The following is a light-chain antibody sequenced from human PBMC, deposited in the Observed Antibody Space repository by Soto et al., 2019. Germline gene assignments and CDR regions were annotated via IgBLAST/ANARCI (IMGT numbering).Light chain of an antibody. CDR1: SSDVGGYNY. J-gene: IGLJ1*01. CDR2: VVS. CDR3: ISYRSGGTFV. V-gene: IGLV2-14*01. Sequence: QSALTQPASVSGSPGQSIAISCTGTSSDVGGYNYVSWHQQHPGKAPKVLISVVSNRPSGVSNRFSGSKSGNTACLTLSGLQAEHEADYSCISYRSGGTFVFGSGTKLTVL.